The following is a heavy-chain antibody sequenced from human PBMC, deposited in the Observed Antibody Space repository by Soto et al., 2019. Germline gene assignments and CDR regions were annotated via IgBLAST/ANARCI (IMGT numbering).Heavy chain of an antibody. Sequence: EVQLVESGGGLVQPGGSLRLSCAASGFTFSMYWMHWVRQAPGKGLLWVSRINGDGTDTTYADSVKGRFTISRDNAKNSLYLQMNSLRDEDTAVYYCARGYRYFDYWGQGTLVTVSS. D-gene: IGHD1-1*01. CDR3: ARGYRYFDY. CDR2: INGDGTDT. CDR1: GFTFSMYW. J-gene: IGHJ4*02. V-gene: IGHV3-74*03.